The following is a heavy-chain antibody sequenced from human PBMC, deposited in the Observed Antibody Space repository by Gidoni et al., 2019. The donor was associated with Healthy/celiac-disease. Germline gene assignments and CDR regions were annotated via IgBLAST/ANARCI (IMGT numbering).Heavy chain of an antibody. D-gene: IGHD3-22*01. V-gene: IGHV3-11*01. CDR2: ISSSGSTI. J-gene: IGHJ4*02. Sequence: QVQLVESGGGLVKPGGSLRLSCAASGFTFSDYYMSWIRQAPGKGLEWVSYISSSGSTIYYADSVKGRFTISRDNAKNSLYLKMNSLRAEDTAVYYCARDSRPGYYDSSGYSSRENYFDYWGQGTLVTVSS. CDR3: ARDSRPGYYDSSGYSSRENYFDY. CDR1: GFTFSDYY.